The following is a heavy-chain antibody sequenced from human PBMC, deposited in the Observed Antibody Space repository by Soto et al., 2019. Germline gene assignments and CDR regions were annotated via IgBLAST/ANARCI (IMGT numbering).Heavy chain of an antibody. CDR2: IYFSGSF. J-gene: IGHJ5*02. CDR3: ASGHSSGWPTNWFDP. CDR1: GGSITSDY. Sequence: PSETLSLTCTVSGGSITSDYWSWIRRPAGKGLEWLGRIYFSGSFNYNPSLKGRVTMSIDRSKNQVSLNLRSVTAADTAVYYCASGHSSGWPTNWFDPWGQGTLVTVSS. V-gene: IGHV4-4*07. D-gene: IGHD6-19*01.